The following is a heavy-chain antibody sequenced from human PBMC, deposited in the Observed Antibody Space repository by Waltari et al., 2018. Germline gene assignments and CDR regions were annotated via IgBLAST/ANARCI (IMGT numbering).Heavy chain of an antibody. CDR2: ISSSSSYI. D-gene: IGHD6-13*01. CDR1: GFTFRSYS. V-gene: IGHV3-21*01. J-gene: IGHJ4*02. Sequence: EVQLVESGGGLVKPGGSLRLSCAASGFTFRSYSMNWVRQAPGKGLEWVSSISSSSSYIYYADSVKGRFTISRDNAKNSLYLQMNSLRAEDTAVYYCARGGAGYSSDYWGQGTLVTVSS. CDR3: ARGGAGYSSDY.